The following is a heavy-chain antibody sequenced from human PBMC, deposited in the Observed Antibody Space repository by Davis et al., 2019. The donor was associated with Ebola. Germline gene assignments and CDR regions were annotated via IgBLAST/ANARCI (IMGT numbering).Heavy chain of an antibody. CDR1: GYTFTGNY. D-gene: IGHD6-25*01. CDR3: ASAPYGSDWEYFFDD. Sequence: ASVKVSCKATGYTFTGNYFHWVRQAPGQGLEWMGWINPTNGGANYAQNFQGRVTMTWDMSISTAYMELSRLQSDDTAIYYCASAPYGSDWEYFFDDWGQGTLVTVSS. J-gene: IGHJ4*02. CDR2: INPTNGGA. V-gene: IGHV1-2*02.